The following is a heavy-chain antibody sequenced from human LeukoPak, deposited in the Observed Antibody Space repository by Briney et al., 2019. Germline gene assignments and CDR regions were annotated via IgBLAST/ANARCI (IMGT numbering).Heavy chain of an antibody. CDR3: ARDDGDYDTRSGMDV. CDR1: GFTFSSYS. D-gene: IGHD3-22*01. V-gene: IGHV3-53*01. CDR2: IYSGGST. J-gene: IGHJ6*02. Sequence: GGSLRLSCAASGFTFSSYSMNWVRQAPGKGLEWVSVIYSGGSTYYADSVKGRFTISRDNSKNTLYLQMNSLRAEDTAVCYCARDDGDYDTRSGMDVWGQGTTVTVSS.